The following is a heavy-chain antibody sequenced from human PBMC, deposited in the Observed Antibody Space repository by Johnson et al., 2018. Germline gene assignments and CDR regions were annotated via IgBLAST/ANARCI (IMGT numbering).Heavy chain of an antibody. J-gene: IGHJ5*02. CDR3: ARDPVGYCRGASGNVP. CDR2: SFITGAT. CDR1: GGSISGESYY. D-gene: IGHD2-2*01. V-gene: IGHV4-61*02. Sequence: QVGLREWGPRLVEHLQTLSLTCSVSGGSISGESYYWTWIRQPAGKGLEWIGRSFITGATNYNPSLKSRVTISMDASKNQFSLRLTSVTAADTAIYYGARDPVGYCRGASGNVPWGQGTLVTVSS.